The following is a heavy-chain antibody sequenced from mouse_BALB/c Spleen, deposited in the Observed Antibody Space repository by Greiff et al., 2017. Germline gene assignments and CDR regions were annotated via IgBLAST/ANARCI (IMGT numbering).Heavy chain of an antibody. CDR3: ARSLYYGPFAY. D-gene: IGHD2-1*01. CDR1: GYTFTDYN. J-gene: IGHJ3*01. CDR2: IYPYNGGT. V-gene: IGHV1S29*02. Sequence: VQLKQSGPELVKPGASVKISCKASGYTFTDYNMHWVKQSHGKSLEWIGYIYPYNGGTGYNQKFKSKATLTVDNSSSTAYMELRSLTSEDSAVYYCARSLYYGPFAYWGQGTLVTVSA.